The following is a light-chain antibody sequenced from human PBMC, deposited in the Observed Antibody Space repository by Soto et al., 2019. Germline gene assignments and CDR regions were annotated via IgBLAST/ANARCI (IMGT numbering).Light chain of an antibody. Sequence: EIVLTQSPATLSLSPGERATLSCRASQSVSSYLAWYQQKPGQAPRLLIYDASNRATGIPARFSGSGSGTEFTLTISSLEPEDCALYYCQQRSNWPVTFGEGTRVEIK. CDR2: DAS. CDR1: QSVSSY. J-gene: IGKJ1*01. V-gene: IGKV3-11*01. CDR3: QQRSNWPVT.